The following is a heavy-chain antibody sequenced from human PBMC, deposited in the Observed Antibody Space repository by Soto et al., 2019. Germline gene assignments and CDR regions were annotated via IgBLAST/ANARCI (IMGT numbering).Heavy chain of an antibody. CDR1: GYTFTSYG. CDR3: ARGDDSSGYYVPTDY. CDR2: ISAYNGNT. Sequence: ASMKVSCKASGYTFTSYGISWVRQAPGQGLEWMGWISAYNGNTNYAQKLQGRVTMTTDTSTSTAYMELRSLRSDDTAVYYCARGDDSSGYYVPTDYWGQGTLVTVSS. V-gene: IGHV1-18*01. J-gene: IGHJ4*02. D-gene: IGHD3-22*01.